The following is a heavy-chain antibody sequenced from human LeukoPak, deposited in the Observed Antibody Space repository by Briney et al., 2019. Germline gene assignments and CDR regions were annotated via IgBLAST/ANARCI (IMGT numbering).Heavy chain of an antibody. Sequence: GGSLRLSCAASGFTFSKYWMNWVRRAPGKGLDWVATITQDGSGEYYVDSLKGRFTISRDNAKNSLYLQMNSLRAEDTAVYYCVREWGGGSNWSDHWGRGTLVTVSS. CDR1: GFTFSKYW. CDR2: ITQDGSGE. CDR3: VREWGGGSNWSDH. D-gene: IGHD3-16*01. V-gene: IGHV3-7*01. J-gene: IGHJ5*02.